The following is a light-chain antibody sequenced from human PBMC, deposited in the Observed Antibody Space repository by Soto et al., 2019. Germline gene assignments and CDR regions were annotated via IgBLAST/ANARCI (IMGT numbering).Light chain of an antibody. CDR2: GAS. J-gene: IGKJ5*01. CDR3: QQYNTYST. CDR1: QSVSSN. Sequence: EIVLTQSPSTLSLSPGERATLACRASQSVSSNLAWYQQKPGQAPRLLIYGASTRATGVPARFSGNGSGTEFTLTISSLQPDDFATYYCQQYNTYSTFGQGTRLEIK. V-gene: IGKV3-15*01.